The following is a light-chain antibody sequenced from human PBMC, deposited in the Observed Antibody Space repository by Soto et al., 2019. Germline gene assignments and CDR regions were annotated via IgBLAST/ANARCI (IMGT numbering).Light chain of an antibody. V-gene: IGKV1-39*01. CDR2: AAS. Sequence: DIQMTQSPSSLSASVGDRVTITCRASQSTSTYLNWYQQKPGKAPKLLIYAASSLQSGVPSRFSGSGYGTDFTLTISSLQPEDFATYYCLQLKSYPLTFGQGTRLEIK. J-gene: IGKJ5*01. CDR3: LQLKSYPLT. CDR1: QSTSTY.